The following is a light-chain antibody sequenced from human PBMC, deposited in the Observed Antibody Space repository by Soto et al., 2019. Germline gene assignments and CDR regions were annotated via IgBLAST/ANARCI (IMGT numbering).Light chain of an antibody. CDR1: SSNIGSNF. V-gene: IGLV1-51*01. CDR2: DNN. Sequence: QSVLTQPPSVSAAPGQRVTISCSGSSSNIGSNFVSWYKQSPGTAPTLLIYDNNKRPSGIPDRFTGSKSGTSATLGITGLQPGDEAVYYCGTWNSALRARVFGGGTKVTVL. J-gene: IGLJ3*02. CDR3: GTWNSALRARV.